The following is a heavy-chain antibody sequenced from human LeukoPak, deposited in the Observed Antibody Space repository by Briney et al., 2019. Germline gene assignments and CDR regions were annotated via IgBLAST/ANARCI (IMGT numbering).Heavy chain of an antibody. CDR1: GGSISSGDYY. CDR2: IYYSGST. Sequence: SQTLSLTCTVSGGSISSGDYYWGWIRQPPGKGLEWIGYIYYSGSTYYNPSLKSRVTISVDTSKNQFSLKLSSVTAADTAVYYCAARRPYCSGGSCPSYAFDIWGQGTMVTVSS. V-gene: IGHV4-30-4*08. CDR3: AARRPYCSGGSCPSYAFDI. D-gene: IGHD2-15*01. J-gene: IGHJ3*02.